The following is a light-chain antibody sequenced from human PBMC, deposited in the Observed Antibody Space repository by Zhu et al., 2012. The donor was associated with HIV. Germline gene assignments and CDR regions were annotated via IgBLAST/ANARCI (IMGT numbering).Light chain of an antibody. CDR1: QTVRTN. CDR2: GAS. Sequence: EIMMTQSPATLSVSPGERATLSCRASQTVRTNLAWYQQEPGQAPRLLIYGASTRATGIPARFSGSGSGTEFTLTISSMQSEDFAVYFCQQYNNWPPITFGQGTRLEIK. CDR3: QQYNNWPPIT. V-gene: IGKV3-15*01. J-gene: IGKJ5*01.